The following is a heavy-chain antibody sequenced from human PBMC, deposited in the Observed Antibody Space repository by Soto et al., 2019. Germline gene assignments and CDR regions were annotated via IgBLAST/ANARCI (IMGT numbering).Heavy chain of an antibody. CDR2: INPNSGGT. Sequence: ASVKVSCKASGYTFTGYYMHWVRQAPGQGLEWMGWINPNSGGTNYAQKFQGWVTMTRDTSISTAYMELSRLRSDDTAVYYWARVAHYYDSSGYNHDAFDIRGQGTMVTVSS. V-gene: IGHV1-2*04. J-gene: IGHJ3*02. CDR1: GYTFTGYY. D-gene: IGHD3-22*01. CDR3: ARVAHYYDSSGYNHDAFDI.